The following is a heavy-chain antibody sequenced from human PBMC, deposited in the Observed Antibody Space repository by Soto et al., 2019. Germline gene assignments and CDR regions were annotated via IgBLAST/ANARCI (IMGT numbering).Heavy chain of an antibody. J-gene: IGHJ4*02. V-gene: IGHV3-33*01. CDR3: AREPLYYYGSGSSDEYYFDY. CDR2: IWYDGSNK. Sequence: GGSLRLSCAASGFTFSSYGMHWARQAPGKGLEWVAVIWYDGSNKYYADYVKGRFTISRDNSKNTLYLQMNSLRAEDTAVYYCAREPLYYYGSGSSDEYYFDYWGQGTLVTVSS. CDR1: GFTFSSYG. D-gene: IGHD3-10*01.